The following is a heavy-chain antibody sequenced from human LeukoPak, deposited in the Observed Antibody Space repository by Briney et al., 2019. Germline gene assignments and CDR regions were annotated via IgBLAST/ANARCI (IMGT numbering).Heavy chain of an antibody. Sequence: SETLSLTCTVSGGSISSGGYYWSWIRQHPGKGLEWIGYIYYSGSTYYNPSLKNRVTISVDTSKNQFSLKLSSVTAADTAVYYCASSPGFHRADAFDIWGQGTMVTVSS. CDR2: IYYSGST. CDR1: GGSISSGGYY. V-gene: IGHV4-31*03. D-gene: IGHD3-10*01. J-gene: IGHJ3*02. CDR3: ASSPGFHRADAFDI.